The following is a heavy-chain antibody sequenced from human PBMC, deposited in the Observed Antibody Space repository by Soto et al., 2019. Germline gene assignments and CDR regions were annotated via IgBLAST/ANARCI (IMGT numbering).Heavy chain of an antibody. J-gene: IGHJ4*02. Sequence: ASVKVSCKASGYTFTRYYMHGVRQAPGQGLEWMGWINPNSGGTNYAQKFQGWVTISVDTSKNQFSLKLSSVTAADTAVYYCARGRIGVVPAALIYYFDYWGQGTLVTVSS. V-gene: IGHV1-2*04. CDR3: ARGRIGVVPAALIYYFDY. D-gene: IGHD2-2*01. CDR2: INPNSGGT. CDR1: GYTFTRYY.